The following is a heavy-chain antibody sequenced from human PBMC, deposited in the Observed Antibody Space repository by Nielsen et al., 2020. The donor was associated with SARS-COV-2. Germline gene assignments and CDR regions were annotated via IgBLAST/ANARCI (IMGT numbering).Heavy chain of an antibody. CDR3: VRRGAAAVATNSPVEYDY. V-gene: IGHV1-69*13. CDR1: GGTFSSYA. CDR2: IIPIFGTA. J-gene: IGHJ4*02. D-gene: IGHD6-13*01. Sequence: SVKVSCKASGGTFSSYAISWVRQAPGQGLEWMGGIIPIFGTANYAQKFQGRVTITADESTSTVYMELRSLTSDDTAIYYCVRRGAAAVATNSPVEYDYWGQGTLVTVSS.